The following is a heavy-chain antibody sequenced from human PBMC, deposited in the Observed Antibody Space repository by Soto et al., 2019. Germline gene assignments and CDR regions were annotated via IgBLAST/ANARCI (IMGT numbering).Heavy chain of an antibody. J-gene: IGHJ1*01. CDR3: ARGGGTVTNGLFGS. D-gene: IGHD4-17*01. V-gene: IGHV4-30-4*01. CDR2: IYYSGSS. Sequence: LHCTVSGNSINSVDYYWSWIRKPPGKGLEWIGYIYYSGSSYYDPSLKSRVTISVDTSKDQFSLKLSSVTAADTAVYYWARGGGTVTNGLFGSWGQGT. CDR1: GNSINSVDYY.